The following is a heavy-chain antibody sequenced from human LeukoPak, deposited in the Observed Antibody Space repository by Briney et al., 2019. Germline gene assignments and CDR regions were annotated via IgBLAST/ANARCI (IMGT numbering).Heavy chain of an antibody. CDR3: ARVGRGYDILTGYSIEYYFDY. CDR2: ISSSSSYK. CDR1: GFTFSSYS. Sequence: GGSLRLSCAASGFTFSSYSMNWVRQAPGKGVEGFSSISSSSSYKYYASSVKGRFTISRDNAKNSLYLQMNSLRAEDTAVYYCARVGRGYDILTGYSIEYYFDYWGQGTLVTVSS. V-gene: IGHV3-21*01. J-gene: IGHJ4*02. D-gene: IGHD3-9*01.